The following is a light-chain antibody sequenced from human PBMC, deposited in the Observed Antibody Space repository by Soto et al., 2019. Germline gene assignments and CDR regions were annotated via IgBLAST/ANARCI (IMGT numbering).Light chain of an antibody. CDR2: GTS. Sequence: EIVLTQSPGTLSLSPGERATLSCRASQSISSPYLAWYQQKPGQAPRLLIYGTSTRATGIPDRFSGSGSGTDFTLTINRLEPEDFAVHYCQQYADSPRTFGQGTKVDIK. CDR3: QQYADSPRT. CDR1: QSISSPY. J-gene: IGKJ1*01. V-gene: IGKV3-20*01.